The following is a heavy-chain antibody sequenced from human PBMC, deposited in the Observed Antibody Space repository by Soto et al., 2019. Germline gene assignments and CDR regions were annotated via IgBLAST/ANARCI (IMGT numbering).Heavy chain of an antibody. V-gene: IGHV3-23*01. D-gene: IGHD6-6*01. CDR3: AKVIVARGGMDV. J-gene: IGHJ6*02. Sequence: EVQLLDSGGGLVQPGGSLRLSCAASGFTFSSYAMSWVRQAPGKGLEWVSAISGSAITTYYADSVKGRFTISRDNSKNPVYLQMNSLNAEDTAIYYCAKVIVARGGMDVWGRGTSVTVSS. CDR2: ISGSAITT. CDR1: GFTFSSYA.